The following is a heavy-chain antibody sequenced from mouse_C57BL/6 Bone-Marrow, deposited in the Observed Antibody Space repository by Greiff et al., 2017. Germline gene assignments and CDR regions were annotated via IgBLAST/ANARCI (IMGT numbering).Heavy chain of an antibody. J-gene: IGHJ2*01. CDR1: GYTFTSYW. CDR3: ARWVLRDYFDY. CDR2: IDPSDSYT. V-gene: IGHV1-59*01. D-gene: IGHD2-3*01. Sequence: VQLQQPGAELVRPGTSVKLSCKASGYTFTSYWMHWVKQRPGQGLEWIGVIDPSDSYTNYNQKFKGKATLTVDTSSSTAYMHLSSLTSADSAVYYCARWVLRDYFDYWGQGTTLTVSS.